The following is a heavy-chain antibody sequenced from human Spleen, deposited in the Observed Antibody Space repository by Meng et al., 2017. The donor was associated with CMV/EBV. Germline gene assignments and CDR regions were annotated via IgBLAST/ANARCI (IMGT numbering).Heavy chain of an antibody. D-gene: IGHD2-8*01. Sequence: CVASGFTFRNYVMTWVRQAPGKGLEWLSIIYTDDRFYAESVKGRFTISRDDSKNALYLEMNSLRAEDTAVYYCAKGENVYAPVGFFDYWGQGTLVTVSS. CDR3: AKGENVYAPVGFFDY. CDR1: GFTFRNYV. V-gene: IGHV3-23*03. CDR2: IYTDDR. J-gene: IGHJ4*02.